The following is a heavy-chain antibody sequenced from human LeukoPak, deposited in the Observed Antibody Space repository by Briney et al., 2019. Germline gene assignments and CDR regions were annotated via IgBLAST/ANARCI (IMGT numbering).Heavy chain of an antibody. Sequence: GGSLRLSCAASGFTFSTYSMHWVRQAPGKGLEWVSYISGSSSTIYYADSLMGRFTISRDNAKSSLYLQMNSLRDEDTAVYYCARDKYSTIDYWGQGTLVTVST. D-gene: IGHD6-6*01. CDR3: ARDKYSTIDY. J-gene: IGHJ4*02. V-gene: IGHV3-48*02. CDR2: ISGSSSTI. CDR1: GFTFSTYS.